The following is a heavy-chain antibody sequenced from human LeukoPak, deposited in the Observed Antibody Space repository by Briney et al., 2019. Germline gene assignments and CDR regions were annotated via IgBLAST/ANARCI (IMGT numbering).Heavy chain of an antibody. V-gene: IGHV1-69*13. J-gene: IGHJ6*02. CDR2: IFPIFGTA. D-gene: IGHD5-12*01. CDR3: ARDLSLQWRRSVGPTDYYYGMDV. CDR1: GGTLRSYA. Sequence: GASVKVSCKASGGTLRSYAISWVRQAPGQGREWMGGIFPIFGTANYAQKFQGRATNPADESTSTAYMELSSLRSGDAAVYYCARDLSLQWRRSVGPTDYYYGMDVWGQGTTGTVSS.